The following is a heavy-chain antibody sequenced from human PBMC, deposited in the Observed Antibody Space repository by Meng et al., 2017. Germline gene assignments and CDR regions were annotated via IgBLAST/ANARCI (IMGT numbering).Heavy chain of an antibody. V-gene: IGHV3-23*04. CDR2: ISGSGGST. J-gene: IGHJ2*01. Sequence: EGQRGVSGGGFVQPGGSLRLCCATSGFTFSSYGEGWGRQATGKGLAWVSAISGSGGSTYYADSVKGRFTISRDNSKNTLYLQMNSLRAEDTAVYYCARGDWNDAWYFDLWGRGTLVTVSS. CDR3: ARGDWNDAWYFDL. D-gene: IGHD1-1*01. CDR1: GFTFSSYG.